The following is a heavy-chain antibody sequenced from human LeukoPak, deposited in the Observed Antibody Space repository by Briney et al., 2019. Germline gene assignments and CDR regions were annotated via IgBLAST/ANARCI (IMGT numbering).Heavy chain of an antibody. D-gene: IGHD5-12*01. Sequence: ASVKVSCKASGYTFTRYGIIWVRQAPGQGLEWMGWISANNGNTNHAQKLQGRVTMTTDTSTSTAYMELRSLRSDDTAVYYCARGDSGYDFAPFDYWGQGTLVTVSS. J-gene: IGHJ4*02. CDR3: ARGDSGYDFAPFDY. CDR1: GYTFTRYG. CDR2: ISANNGNT. V-gene: IGHV1-18*01.